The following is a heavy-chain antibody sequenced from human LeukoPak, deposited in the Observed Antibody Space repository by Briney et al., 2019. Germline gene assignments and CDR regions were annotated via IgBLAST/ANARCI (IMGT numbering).Heavy chain of an antibody. Sequence: GGSLRLSCAASGFTVSSNYMNWVRQAPGKGLEWVPMIYPNGNTFYTNSVKGRFTISRDNSKNTLDLQMSSLRAEDTAVYYCARDGKRNYDFWSGYRLDYWGQGTLVTVSS. J-gene: IGHJ4*02. CDR1: GFTVSSNY. CDR3: ARDGKRNYDFWSGYRLDY. D-gene: IGHD3-3*01. CDR2: IYPNGNT. V-gene: IGHV3-66*01.